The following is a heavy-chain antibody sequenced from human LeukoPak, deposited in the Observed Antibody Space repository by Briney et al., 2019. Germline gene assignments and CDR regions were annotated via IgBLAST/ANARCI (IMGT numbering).Heavy chain of an antibody. CDR2: FDPEDGET. CDR1: GYTFTGYY. V-gene: IGHV1-24*01. CDR3: ATDLWAMDTLGGDY. D-gene: IGHD5-18*01. Sequence: GASVKVSCKASGYTFTGYYMHWVRPAPGKGLEWMGGFDPEDGETIYAQKFQGRVTMTEDTSTDTAYMELSSLRSEDTAVYYCATDLWAMDTLGGDYWGQGTLVTVSS. J-gene: IGHJ4*02.